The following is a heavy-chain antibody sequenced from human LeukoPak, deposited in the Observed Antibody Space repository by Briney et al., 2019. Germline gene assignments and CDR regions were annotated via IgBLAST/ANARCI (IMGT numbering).Heavy chain of an antibody. D-gene: IGHD3-10*01. V-gene: IGHV1-2*02. CDR2: INPNSVGT. Sequence: ASVKVSCEASGYTFTGYYMHWVRQAPGQGLEWMGWINPNSVGTNYAQKFQGRVTMTRDTSISTAYMELSKLRSGDTAVYYCARGGVSSFGFSSTLLPLTDYWGQGTLVTVSS. CDR3: ARGGVSSFGFSSTLLPLTDY. CDR1: GYTFTGYY. J-gene: IGHJ4*02.